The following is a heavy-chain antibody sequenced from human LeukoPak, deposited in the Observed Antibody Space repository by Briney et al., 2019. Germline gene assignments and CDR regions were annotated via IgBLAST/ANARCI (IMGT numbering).Heavy chain of an antibody. Sequence: SETLSLTCTVSGGSICSGGYYWSWIRQHPGKGLEWIGYIYYSGSTYYNPSLKSRVTISVDTSKNQFSLKLSSVTTADTAVYYCARSDQLLYVDYWGQGTLVTVSS. J-gene: IGHJ4*02. V-gene: IGHV4-31*03. CDR2: IYYSGST. CDR1: GGSICSGGYY. D-gene: IGHD2-2*01. CDR3: ARSDQLLYVDY.